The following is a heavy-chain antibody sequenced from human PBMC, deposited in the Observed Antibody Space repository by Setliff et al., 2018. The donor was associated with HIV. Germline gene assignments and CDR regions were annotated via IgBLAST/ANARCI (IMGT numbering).Heavy chain of an antibody. CDR1: GFTFSNFA. Sequence: PGGSLRLSCVASGFTFSNFAMHWVRQAPGKGLEWVSVISYDASRTSYADSVKGRFTISRDNSKNTLHLQMDTLRAEDTALYYCVKSGPYYYDYWGQGTLVTVLL. J-gene: IGHJ4*02. V-gene: IGHV3-30*07. D-gene: IGHD3-22*01. CDR3: VKSGPYYYDY. CDR2: ISYDASRT.